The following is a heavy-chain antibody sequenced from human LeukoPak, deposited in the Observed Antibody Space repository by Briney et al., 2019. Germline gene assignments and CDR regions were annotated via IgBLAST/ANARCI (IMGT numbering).Heavy chain of an antibody. Sequence: GSLRLSCVASGFTFSDYWMTWVRQAPGKGLECVSNIKQDGSEKFYVDSMKGRFTISRDNAKNSLYLQMSSRRAEDTAVYYCARYGRFSYGAFDIWGQGTMVTVSS. CDR2: IKQDGSEK. V-gene: IGHV3-7*01. D-gene: IGHD3-3*01. CDR1: GFTFSDYW. J-gene: IGHJ3*02. CDR3: ARYGRFSYGAFDI.